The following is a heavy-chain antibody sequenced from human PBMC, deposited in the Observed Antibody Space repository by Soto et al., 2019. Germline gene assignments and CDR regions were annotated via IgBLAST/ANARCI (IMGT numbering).Heavy chain of an antibody. V-gene: IGHV3-30*18. D-gene: IGHD3-10*01. CDR1: GFTFSAYG. J-gene: IGHJ6*02. Sequence: QVQLVESGGGVVQPGRSLRLSCAASGFTFSAYGIHWVRQAPGKGLEWVAVISYDGSNKYYTDSVKGRFTISIDNSKNTLYLQMNSLRAEDTAVYYCAKDQNSGDYYYYGMDVWGQGTTVTVFS. CDR3: AKDQNSGDYYYYGMDV. CDR2: ISYDGSNK.